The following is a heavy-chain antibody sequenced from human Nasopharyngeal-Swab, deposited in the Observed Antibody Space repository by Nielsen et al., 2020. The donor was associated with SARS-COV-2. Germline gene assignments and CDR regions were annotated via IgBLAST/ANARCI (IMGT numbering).Heavy chain of an antibody. D-gene: IGHD3-3*01. Sequence: SVKVSCKASGGTFSSYAISWVRQAPGQGLVWMGRIIPILGIANYAQKFQGRVTITADKSTSTAYMELSSLRSEDTAVYYCARGSEDDFWSGPKLDYYGMDVWGQGTTVTVSS. CDR3: ARGSEDDFWSGPKLDYYGMDV. CDR1: GGTFSSYA. V-gene: IGHV1-69*04. J-gene: IGHJ6*02. CDR2: IIPILGIA.